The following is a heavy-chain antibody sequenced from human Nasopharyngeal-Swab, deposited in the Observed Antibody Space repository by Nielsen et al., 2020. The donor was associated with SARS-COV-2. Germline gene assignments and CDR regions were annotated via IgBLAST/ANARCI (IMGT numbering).Heavy chain of an antibody. Sequence: ASVPVSCKASGYTFTSYDINWVRQATGQGLEWMGWMNPNSGNTGYAQKFQGRVTMTRNNSISTAYMEQSSLRSEDTAVYYCAKAGGGYGDEIYYYYCMDVWGQGTTVTVSS. V-gene: IGHV1-8*01. CDR2: MNPNSGNT. CDR1: GYTFTSYD. J-gene: IGHJ6*02. D-gene: IGHD4-17*01. CDR3: AKAGGGYGDEIYYYYCMDV.